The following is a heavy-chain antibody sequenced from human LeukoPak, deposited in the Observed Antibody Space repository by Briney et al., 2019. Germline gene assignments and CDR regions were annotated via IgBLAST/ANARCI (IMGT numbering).Heavy chain of an antibody. CDR2: ISSSSSYI. CDR3: ARALHYYDSSGPDAFDI. CDR1: GFTFSSYS. Sequence: GGSLRLSCAASGFTFSSYSMNWVRQAPGKGLEWVSSISSSSSYIYYADSVKGRFTISRDNAKNSLYLQMNSLRAEDTAVYYCARALHYYDSSGPDAFDIWGQGTMVTVSS. V-gene: IGHV3-21*01. J-gene: IGHJ3*02. D-gene: IGHD3-22*01.